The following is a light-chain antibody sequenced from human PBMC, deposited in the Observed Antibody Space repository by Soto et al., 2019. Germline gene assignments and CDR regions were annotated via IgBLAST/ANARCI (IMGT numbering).Light chain of an antibody. Sequence: EIVLTQSPGSLSLSPGERAPLYCRASQSVSSYLAWYQQKPGQAPRLLIYGASSRATGFPDRFSGSGSGTDFSLTISRLEPEDSAVYYCQQYSSPPRTFGQGTKVEIK. CDR2: GAS. V-gene: IGKV3-20*01. CDR3: QQYSSPPRT. J-gene: IGKJ1*01. CDR1: QSVSSY.